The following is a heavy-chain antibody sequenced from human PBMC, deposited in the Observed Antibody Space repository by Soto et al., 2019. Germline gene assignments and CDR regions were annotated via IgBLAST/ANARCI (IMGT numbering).Heavy chain of an antibody. V-gene: IGHV4-31*03. CDR3: AREGIRYCSSTSCSEGVDY. D-gene: IGHD2-2*01. Sequence: QVQLQESGPGLVKPSQTLSLTCTVSGGSISSGGYYWSWIRQHPGKGLEWIGYIYYSGSTYYNPSLKSRVTISVDTSKNQFSLKLSSVTAADTAVYYCAREGIRYCSSTSCSEGVDYWGQGTLVTVSS. J-gene: IGHJ4*02. CDR2: IYYSGST. CDR1: GGSISSGGYY.